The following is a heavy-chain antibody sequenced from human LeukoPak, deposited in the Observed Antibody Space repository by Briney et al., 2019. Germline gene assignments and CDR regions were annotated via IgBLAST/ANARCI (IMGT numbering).Heavy chain of an antibody. D-gene: IGHD6-19*01. CDR3: ARAIAVASTAS. Sequence: GWSLRLSCAASGFTFSSYWMHWVRQAPGKGLVWVSRINPDGSITTYADSVKGRFTISRDNAKNTLYLQMNSLRAEDTAVYYCARAIAVASTASWGQGTLVTVSS. V-gene: IGHV3-74*03. CDR1: GFTFSSYW. CDR2: INPDGSIT. J-gene: IGHJ5*02.